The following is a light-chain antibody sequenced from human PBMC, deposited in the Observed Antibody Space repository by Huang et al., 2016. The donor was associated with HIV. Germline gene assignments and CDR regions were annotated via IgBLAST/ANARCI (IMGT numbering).Light chain of an antibody. Sequence: DIVMTQSPDSLAVSLGERATINCQSSQRILYNSDKKNYLAWYQQKPGQPPKLLIYCASTREAGVPDRFSGSGSGTDFTLTISSLQAGDVAVYYCQQYYGSPPTFGQGTKVEIK. CDR1: QRILYNSDKKNY. J-gene: IGKJ1*01. CDR3: QQYYGSPPT. CDR2: CAS. V-gene: IGKV4-1*01.